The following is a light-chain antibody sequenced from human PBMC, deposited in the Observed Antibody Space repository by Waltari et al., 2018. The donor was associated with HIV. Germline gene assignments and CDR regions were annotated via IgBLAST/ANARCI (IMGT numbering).Light chain of an antibody. CDR2: QDT. CDR3: QVWDNNNAV. V-gene: IGLV3-1*01. CDR1: KLGAKY. Sequence: SYELTQPPSMSVSPGQTAIISRSGDKLGAKYVCWYQQRPGQSPVMVMYQDTERPSGVPERFSGSISGDTASLTISGTQPLDEADYYCQVWDNNNAVFGGGTKLTVL. J-gene: IGLJ2*01.